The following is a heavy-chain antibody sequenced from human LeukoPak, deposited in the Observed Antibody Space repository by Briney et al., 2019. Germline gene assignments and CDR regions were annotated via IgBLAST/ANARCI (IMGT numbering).Heavy chain of an antibody. D-gene: IGHD3-10*01. Sequence: ASVKVSCKASGYTFTSYDINWVRQATGQGHEWMGWMNPNSGNTGYAQKFQGRVSITRNTSISTAYMELSSLRSEDTAVYYCARAGRYYGSGSYYIGYWGQGTLVTVSS. CDR2: MNPNSGNT. CDR1: GYTFTSYD. V-gene: IGHV1-8*03. CDR3: ARAGRYYGSGSYYIGY. J-gene: IGHJ4*02.